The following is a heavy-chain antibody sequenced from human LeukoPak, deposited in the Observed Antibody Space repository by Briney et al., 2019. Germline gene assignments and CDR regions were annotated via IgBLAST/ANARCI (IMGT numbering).Heavy chain of an antibody. CDR3: ARDTVTTPLFDF. Sequence: GGSLRLSCAASGFTFSSYSMNWVRQAPGKGLEWVSSISSSSSYIYYADSVKGRFTISRDNAKNSLYLQMNSLRAEDTAVYYCARDTVTTPLFDFWGQGTLVTVSS. V-gene: IGHV3-21*01. J-gene: IGHJ4*02. CDR2: ISSSSSYI. D-gene: IGHD4-17*01. CDR1: GFTFSSYS.